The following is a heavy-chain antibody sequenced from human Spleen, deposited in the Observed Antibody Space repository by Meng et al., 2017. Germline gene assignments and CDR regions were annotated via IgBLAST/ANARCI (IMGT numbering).Heavy chain of an antibody. CDR2: INAVFGTT. Sequence: SVKVSCKALGGIFSNYVISWVRQAPGQGLEWMGGINAVFGTTNHAQKFRNRVTITSDESTSTAYMELTRLPSEYTAVYFCAKKAGNCISTTCYSLDYWGQGTLVTVSS. J-gene: IGHJ4*02. CDR1: GGIFSNYV. V-gene: IGHV1-69*13. CDR3: AKKAGNCISTTCYSLDY. D-gene: IGHD2-2*01.